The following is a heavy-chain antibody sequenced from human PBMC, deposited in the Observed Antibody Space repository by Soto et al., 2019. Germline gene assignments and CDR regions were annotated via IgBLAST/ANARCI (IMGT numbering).Heavy chain of an antibody. V-gene: IGHV3-7*03. J-gene: IGHJ4*02. Sequence: QLVESGGGLVQPGGSLRLSCEASGFTFSGYWMSWVRQAPGKGLEWVADIKQDGSVLYYVDSVKGRLTISRDNATKQLYLQTNCLRTEDTALYYCARAPYSNAWYRFDLWGQGTLCTVSS. CDR1: GFTFSGYW. CDR3: ARAPYSNAWYRFDL. CDR2: IKQDGSVL. D-gene: IGHD4-4*01.